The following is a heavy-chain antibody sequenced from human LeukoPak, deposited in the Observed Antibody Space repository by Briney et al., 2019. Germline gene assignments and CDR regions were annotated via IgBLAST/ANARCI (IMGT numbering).Heavy chain of an antibody. Sequence: ASVKVSCKASGYTFTRYGISWVRQAPGQGLEWMGWISAYNGNTNYAQKLQGRVTMTADTSTSTAYMELRSLRSDDTAVYYCASTTSYYYDSSGSGWFDPWGQGTLITVSS. CDR3: ASTTSYYYDSSGSGWFDP. D-gene: IGHD3-22*01. CDR2: ISAYNGNT. CDR1: GYTFTRYG. V-gene: IGHV1-18*01. J-gene: IGHJ5*02.